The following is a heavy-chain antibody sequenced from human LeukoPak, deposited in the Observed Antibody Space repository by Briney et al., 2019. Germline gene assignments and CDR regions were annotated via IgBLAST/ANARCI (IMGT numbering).Heavy chain of an antibody. D-gene: IGHD1-26*01. CDR2: IYYSWST. Sequence: SETLSLTCTGSVGSISSSSYYWGWMREPPGKALEWIGSIYYSWSTFYNPSLKSRVTLSLDTSKNHSSLRLTSVTAADTAVYYCARMEAWVGVTTGPRGFDYWGQGTLVTVSS. CDR1: VGSISSSSYY. J-gene: IGHJ4*02. V-gene: IGHV4-39*07. CDR3: ARMEAWVGVTTGPRGFDY.